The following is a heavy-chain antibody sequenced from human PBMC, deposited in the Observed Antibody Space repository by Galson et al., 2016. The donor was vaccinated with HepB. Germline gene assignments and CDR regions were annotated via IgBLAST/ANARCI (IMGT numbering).Heavy chain of an antibody. CDR1: GFTFRNYA. V-gene: IGHV3-23*01. CDR2: ISGSGGDT. D-gene: IGHD1-20*01. CDR3: AKGSGRAGYNCVPIES. J-gene: IGHJ4*02. Sequence: SLRLSCAASGFTFRNYAMSWVRQAPGKGLEWVASISGSGGDTYIADSLEGRFTISRDNSKNTVDLQMHSLKVEDTAVYFCAKGSGRAGYNCVPIESWGQGTLVPVSS.